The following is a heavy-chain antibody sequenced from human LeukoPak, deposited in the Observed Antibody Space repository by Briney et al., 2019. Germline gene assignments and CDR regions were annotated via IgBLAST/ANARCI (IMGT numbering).Heavy chain of an antibody. J-gene: IGHJ6*02. CDR1: GGSISSGGYS. Sequence: NPSQTLSHTCAVSGGSISSGGYSWSWIRQPPGKGLEWIGYIYHSGSTYYNPSLKSRVTISVDRSKNQFSLKLSSVTAADTAVYYCARGLHYYDSSGYLPTDYGMDVWGQGTTVTVSS. V-gene: IGHV4-30-2*01. D-gene: IGHD3-22*01. CDR2: IYHSGST. CDR3: ARGLHYYDSSGYLPTDYGMDV.